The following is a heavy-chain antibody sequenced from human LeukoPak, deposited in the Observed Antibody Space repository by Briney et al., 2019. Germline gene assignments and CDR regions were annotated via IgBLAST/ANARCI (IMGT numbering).Heavy chain of an antibody. V-gene: IGHV4-38-2*02. D-gene: IGHD3-22*01. CDR3: AMRHDSSGYYSYWYFDL. Sequence: SETLSLTCTVSGGSISSYYWGWIRQPPGKGLEWIGSIYHSGSTYYNPSLKSRVTISVDTSKNQFSLKLSSVTAADTAVYYCAMRHDSSGYYSYWYFDLWGRGTLVTVSS. CDR2: IYHSGST. J-gene: IGHJ2*01. CDR1: GGSISSYY.